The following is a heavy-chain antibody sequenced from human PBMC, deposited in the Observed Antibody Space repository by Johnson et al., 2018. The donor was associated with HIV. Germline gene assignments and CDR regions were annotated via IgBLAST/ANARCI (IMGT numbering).Heavy chain of an antibody. Sequence: MLLVESGGILVQPGGSLRLSCAASGFTFSSYTMDWVRQAPGKGLEYVSSISTNGGRTHYANSVKGRFTISRDNSKNTLYLQMGSLRAEDMAVYYCARDGQWGSTTWYSAFDIWGQGTMVTVSS. V-gene: IGHV3-64*01. D-gene: IGHD6-13*01. J-gene: IGHJ3*02. CDR1: GFTFSSYT. CDR3: ARDGQWGSTTWYSAFDI. CDR2: ISTNGGRT.